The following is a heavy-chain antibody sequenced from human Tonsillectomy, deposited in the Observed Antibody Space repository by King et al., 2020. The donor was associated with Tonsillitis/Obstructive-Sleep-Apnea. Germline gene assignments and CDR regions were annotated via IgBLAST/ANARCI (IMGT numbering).Heavy chain of an antibody. CDR3: AKNAAAATYYMDV. Sequence: VQLVESGGGSVQPGGSLRLSCAASRFTFNTYALTWVRQAPGEGLEWVSGISASGGSTYYADSVKGRFTISRDNSKNTLYLQMNSLRAEDTAVYYCAKNAAAATYYMDVWGKGTTVTVSS. J-gene: IGHJ6*03. CDR1: RFTFNTYA. V-gene: IGHV3-23*04. D-gene: IGHD2-2*01. CDR2: ISASGGST.